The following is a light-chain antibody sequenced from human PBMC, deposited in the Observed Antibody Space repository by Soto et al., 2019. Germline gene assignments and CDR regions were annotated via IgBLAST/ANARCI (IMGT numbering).Light chain of an antibody. CDR2: VAS. J-gene: IGKJ2*01. V-gene: IGKV1-27*01. CDR1: QGISNY. Sequence: DIQMTQSPSSLSASVGDRVTITCRASQGISNYLAWYQQQPGKVPKLLIYVASTLQSGVPSRFSGSGSGTDFTLTISSLQPEDVAVYYCQQRSNWPPYTFGQGTKLEIK. CDR3: QQRSNWPPYT.